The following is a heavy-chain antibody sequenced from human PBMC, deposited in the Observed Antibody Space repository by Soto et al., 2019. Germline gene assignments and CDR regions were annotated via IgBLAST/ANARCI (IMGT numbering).Heavy chain of an antibody. J-gene: IGHJ6*02. CDR3: ARVYCSTEGNLYYYYGMDV. CDR1: GGSISSYY. Sequence: QVQLQESGPGLVKPSETLSLTCTVSGGSISSYYWSWIRQPPGKGLEWIGYIYYSGSTNYNPSLKSRVTISVDTSKNQFSLKLSSVTAADTAVYYCARVYCSTEGNLYYYYGMDVWGQGTTVTVSS. D-gene: IGHD2-2*01. CDR2: IYYSGST. V-gene: IGHV4-59*01.